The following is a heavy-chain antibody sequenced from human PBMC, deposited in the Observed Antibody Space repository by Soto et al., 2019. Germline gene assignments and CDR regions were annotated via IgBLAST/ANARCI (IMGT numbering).Heavy chain of an antibody. CDR1: GYTFHSYG. Sequence: QVQLVQSGAEVKKPGASVKVSCKASGYTFHSYGISWVRQAPGQGLEWMGTISGYNGNTNYAQKLQGRVTMTTDTSTSTAYMELRSLRSDDTALYYCAREIGSGWANWFDPWGQGTLVTVSS. CDR3: AREIGSGWANWFDP. CDR2: ISGYNGNT. D-gene: IGHD6-19*01. J-gene: IGHJ5*02. V-gene: IGHV1-18*04.